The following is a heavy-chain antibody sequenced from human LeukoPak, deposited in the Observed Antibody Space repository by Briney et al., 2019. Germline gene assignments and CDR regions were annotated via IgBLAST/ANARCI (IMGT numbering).Heavy chain of an antibody. Sequence: ASVKVSCKASGGTFSSYAISWVRQAPGQELEWMGRIIPIFGTANYAQKFQGRVTITTDESTSTAYMELSSLRSEDTAVYYCARGTKGGIVGATGAFDIWGQGTMVTVSS. CDR1: GGTFSSYA. CDR2: IIPIFGTA. CDR3: ARGTKGGIVGATGAFDI. J-gene: IGHJ3*02. V-gene: IGHV1-69*05. D-gene: IGHD1-26*01.